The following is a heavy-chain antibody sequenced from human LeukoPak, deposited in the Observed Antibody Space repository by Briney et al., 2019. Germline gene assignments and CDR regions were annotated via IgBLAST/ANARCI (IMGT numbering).Heavy chain of an antibody. J-gene: IGHJ3*02. D-gene: IGHD3-10*01. CDR3: ARSDYYGSGSGAFDI. V-gene: IGHV4-61*08. Sequence: PSETLSLTCTVSGGSISSGDYYWSWIRQPPGKGLEWIGYIYNSGSTDYNPSLKSRVTISVDTSKNQFSLKLSSVTAADTAVYYCARSDYYGSGSGAFDIWGQGTMVTVSS. CDR2: IYNSGST. CDR1: GGSISSGDYY.